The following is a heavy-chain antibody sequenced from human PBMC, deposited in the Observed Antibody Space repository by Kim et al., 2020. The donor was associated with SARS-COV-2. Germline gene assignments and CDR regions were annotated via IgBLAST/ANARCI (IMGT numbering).Heavy chain of an antibody. CDR1: GGSISSGGYY. CDR3: ASGSPQYNWGFEYYFDY. D-gene: IGHD1-20*01. J-gene: IGHJ4*02. Sequence: SETLSLTCTVSGGSISSGGYYWSWIRQHPGKGLEWIGYIYYSGSTYYNPSLKSRVTISVDTSKNQFSLKLSSVTAADTAVYYCASGSPQYNWGFEYYFDYWGQGTLVTVSS. CDR2: IYYSGST. V-gene: IGHV4-31*03.